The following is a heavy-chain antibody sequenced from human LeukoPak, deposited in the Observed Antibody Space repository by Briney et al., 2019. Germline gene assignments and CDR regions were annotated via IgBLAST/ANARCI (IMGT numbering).Heavy chain of an antibody. J-gene: IGHJ6*03. CDR2: ISTYNGDT. Sequence: ASVKVSCKASGYTFLSYGISWVRHVPGQGLEWLGWISTYNGDTKYGQKLRGRVTMTTDTPTSTAYMELRSLRFDDTATYYCARANFLAVAGSVYDFYYYMDVWGTGTTVTISS. V-gene: IGHV1-18*01. CDR3: ARANFLAVAGSVYDFYYYMDV. D-gene: IGHD6-19*01. CDR1: GYTFLSYG.